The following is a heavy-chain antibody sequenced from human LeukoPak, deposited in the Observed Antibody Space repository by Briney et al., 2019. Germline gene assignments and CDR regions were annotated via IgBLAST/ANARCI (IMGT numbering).Heavy chain of an antibody. CDR3: ARVDTGGAFDI. V-gene: IGHV4-59*01. D-gene: IGHD5-18*01. Sequence: PSETLSLTCTVSGGSISSYYWSWIRQPPGKGLEWIGYIYYSGSTNYNPSLKSRVTISVDTSKNQFSLKLSSVTAADTAVYYCARVDTGGAFDIWGQGTMVTVSS. J-gene: IGHJ3*02. CDR2: IYYSGST. CDR1: GGSISSYY.